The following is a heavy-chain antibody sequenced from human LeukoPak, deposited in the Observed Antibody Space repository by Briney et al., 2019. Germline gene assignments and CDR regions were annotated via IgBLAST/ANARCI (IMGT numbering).Heavy chain of an antibody. CDR1: GFTFSSYA. D-gene: IGHD4-11*01. CDR3: AKDLDYTTSSYYFVY. CDR2: IGAGCTFT. J-gene: IGHJ4*02. V-gene: IGHV3-23*01. Sequence: GGSLRLSCTASGFTFSSYAMNGVRQARGKGLEWVSGIGAGCTFTYYADSVKGRFTIPKDNSRNTLYLQMNNLRADDTAVYYCAKDLDYTTSSYYFVYWGQGTLVTVST.